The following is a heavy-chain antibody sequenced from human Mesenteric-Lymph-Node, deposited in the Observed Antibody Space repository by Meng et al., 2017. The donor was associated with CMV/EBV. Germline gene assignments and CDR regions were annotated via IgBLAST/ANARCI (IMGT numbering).Heavy chain of an antibody. Sequence: RQPPRKGRRWIKEINHSGSTNYNPSLKSRVTISVDTSKNQFSLKLSSVTAADMAVYYCARGRGNYDILTGYWRSGYFDLWGRGTLVTVSS. CDR3: ARGRGNYDILTGYWRSGYFDL. D-gene: IGHD3-9*01. CDR2: INHSGST. J-gene: IGHJ2*01. V-gene: IGHV4-34*01.